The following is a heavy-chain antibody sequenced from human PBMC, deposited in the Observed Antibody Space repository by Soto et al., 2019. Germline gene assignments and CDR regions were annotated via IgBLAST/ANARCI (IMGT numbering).Heavy chain of an antibody. CDR2: IKQDGSEK. CDR1: GFTFSSYW. D-gene: IGHD3-22*01. J-gene: IGHJ3*02. Sequence: PGGSLRLSCAASGFTFSSYWMSWVRQAPGKGLEWVANIKQDGSEKYYVDSVKGRFTISRDNAKNSLYLQMNRLRAEDTAVYYCARGPYYYDSSGYWVEGAFDIWGQGKMVNVSS. V-gene: IGHV3-7*03. CDR3: ARGPYYYDSSGYWVEGAFDI.